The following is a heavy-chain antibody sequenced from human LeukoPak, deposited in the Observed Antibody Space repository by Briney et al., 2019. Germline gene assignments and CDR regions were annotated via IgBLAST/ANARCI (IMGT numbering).Heavy chain of an antibody. CDR2: IYPGDSDT. Sequence: GESLKISCKGSGYSFTSYWIGWVRQMPGKGLEWMGIIYPGDSDTRYSPSFQGQVTISADKSISTAYLQWSSLKASDTAMYYCARAAVAGGGSYYFGGHYYFDYWGQGTLVTVSS. D-gene: IGHD6-19*01. CDR3: ARAAVAGGGSYYFGGHYYFDY. J-gene: IGHJ4*02. CDR1: GYSFTSYW. V-gene: IGHV5-51*01.